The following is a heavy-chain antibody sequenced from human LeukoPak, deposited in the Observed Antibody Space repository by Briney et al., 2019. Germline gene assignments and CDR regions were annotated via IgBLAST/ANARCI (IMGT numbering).Heavy chain of an antibody. CDR1: RFTFGGFA. J-gene: IGHJ4*02. D-gene: IGHD2-2*01. V-gene: IGHV3-23*01. CDR3: AKNSLGYGSSYLDY. CDR2: ISGSGGSA. Sequence: PGGSLRLSCAASRFTFGGFAMTWVRQAPGKGLEWVSTISGSGGSAFYADSVKGRFTISRDNSKNTVYLQVKSLRAEDTAIYYCAKNSLGYGSSYLDYWGQGTLVTVSS.